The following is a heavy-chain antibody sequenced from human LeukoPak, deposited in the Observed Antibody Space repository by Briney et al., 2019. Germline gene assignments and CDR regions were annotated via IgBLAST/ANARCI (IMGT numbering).Heavy chain of an antibody. CDR3: AKDHLAGELLPHPFDY. D-gene: IGHD1-26*01. V-gene: IGHV3-38-3*01. CDR2: ISGGST. Sequence: GGSLRLSCAASGFTVSSNEMSWVRQAPGKGLEWVSSISGGSTYYADSRKGRFTISRDNSKNTLYLQMNSLRAEDTAVYYCAKDHLAGELLPHPFDYWGQGTLVTVSS. J-gene: IGHJ4*02. CDR1: GFTVSSNE.